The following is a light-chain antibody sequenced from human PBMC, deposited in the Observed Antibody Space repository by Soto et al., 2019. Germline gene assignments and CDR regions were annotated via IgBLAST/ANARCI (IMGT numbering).Light chain of an antibody. J-gene: IGLJ1*01. V-gene: IGLV2-14*03. CDR1: SSDVGGYNY. CDR3: SSYTSSSAYI. CDR2: DVT. Sequence: SALTQPASVSGSPGQSITISCTGTSSDVGGYNYVSWYQQYLGRAPKLMIYDVTYRPSGVSNRFSGSKSGNTASLTISGLHAEDEADYYCSSYTSSSAYIFGTGTKVTVL.